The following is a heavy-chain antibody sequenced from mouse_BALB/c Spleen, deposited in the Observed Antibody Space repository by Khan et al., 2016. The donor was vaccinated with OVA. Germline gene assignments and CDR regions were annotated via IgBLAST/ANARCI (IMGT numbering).Heavy chain of an antibody. Sequence: EEKLLESGPGLVKPSQSLSLTCTVTGYSITSEYTWNWIRQFPGNKLEWMGFISYSGNTRYNPSLKSRISITRDTSKNQFFLQLNSVTSEDTATYYCARKDYYDYDPFPYWGQGTLVTVSA. D-gene: IGHD2-4*01. CDR2: ISYSGNT. CDR1: GYSITSEYT. V-gene: IGHV3-2*02. CDR3: ARKDYYDYDPFPY. J-gene: IGHJ3*01.